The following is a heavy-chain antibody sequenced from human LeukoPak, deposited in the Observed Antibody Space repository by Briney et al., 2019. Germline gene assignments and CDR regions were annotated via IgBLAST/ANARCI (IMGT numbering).Heavy chain of an antibody. CDR2: ISYSGST. D-gene: IGHD3-10*01. V-gene: IGHV4-59*01. Sequence: SETLSLTCTVSGASISSYYWSWIRQPPGKGLEWIGYISYSGSTNYNPSLKSRVTISVDTSKNQFSLKVSSVTAADTAVYFCASGSGSPRFDSWGQGTLVTVSS. CDR1: GASISSYY. CDR3: ASGSGSPRFDS. J-gene: IGHJ5*01.